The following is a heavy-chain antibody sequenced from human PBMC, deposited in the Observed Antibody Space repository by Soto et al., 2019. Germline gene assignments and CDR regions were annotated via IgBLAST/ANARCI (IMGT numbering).Heavy chain of an antibody. J-gene: IGHJ6*02. D-gene: IGHD3-3*01. CDR3: ARIKLVEWFFINVDVYDMDV. V-gene: IGHV3-48*02. CDR2: ISSDSRTI. CDR1: GFSLSDYA. Sequence: GGSLRLSCVASGFSLSDYAVNWVRQAPGKGLEWVSFISSDSRTIYYADSVEGRFTVSRANARNSVSLQMDSLRDEDAAVYYCARIKLVEWFFINVDVYDMDVWGQGTPVTVSS.